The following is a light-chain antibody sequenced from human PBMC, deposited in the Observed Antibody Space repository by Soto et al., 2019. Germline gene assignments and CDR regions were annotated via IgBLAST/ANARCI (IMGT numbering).Light chain of an antibody. CDR3: QQYKSYFRT. V-gene: IGKV1-5*03. Sequence: DIQMTQSPSTLSASVGDRVTITCRASQSSNRWLAWYQQSPGKAPKLLIYEASSLESGVPSRFSGSGSGTEFTLTISSLQPDDIATYYCQQYKSYFRTFGQGTKVEIK. J-gene: IGKJ1*01. CDR1: QSSNRW. CDR2: EAS.